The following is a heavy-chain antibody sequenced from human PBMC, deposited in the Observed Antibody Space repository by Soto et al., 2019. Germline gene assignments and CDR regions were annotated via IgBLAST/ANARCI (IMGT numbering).Heavy chain of an antibody. CDR1: GYTFTSYY. CDR2: INPSGGST. CDR3: ARANYIVVVVAAPSPNWFDP. J-gene: IGHJ5*02. Sequence: ASVKVSCKASGYTFTSYYMHWVRQAPGQGLEWMGIINPSGGSTSYAQKFQGRVTMTRDTSTSTVYMELSSLRSEDTAVYYCARANYIVVVVAAPSPNWFDPWGQGTLVTVS. D-gene: IGHD2-15*01. V-gene: IGHV1-46*01.